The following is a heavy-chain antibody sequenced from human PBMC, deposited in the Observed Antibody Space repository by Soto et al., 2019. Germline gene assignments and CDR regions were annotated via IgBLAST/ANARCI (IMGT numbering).Heavy chain of an antibody. CDR1: GYTFTSYD. CDR3: ARLVAAGRFYDCGMDG. V-gene: IGHV1-8*01. CDR2: MNPNSGNT. Sequence: QVQLVQSGAEVKKPGASVKVSCKASGYTFTSYDINWVRQATGQGLEWMGWMNPNSGNTGYAQKFQGRVAMTXXAXHXXAYVELRSLRSEATAVYYFARLVAAGRFYDCGMDGWGEGRTVTVSS. D-gene: IGHD6-13*01. J-gene: IGHJ6*04.